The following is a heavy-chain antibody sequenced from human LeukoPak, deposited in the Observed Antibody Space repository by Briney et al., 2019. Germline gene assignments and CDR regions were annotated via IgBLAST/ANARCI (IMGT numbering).Heavy chain of an antibody. CDR2: ISYDGRDK. CDR1: GFTFSSYI. V-gene: IGHV3-30*04. J-gene: IGHJ4*02. D-gene: IGHD3-10*01. Sequence: PGGSLRLSCAASGFTFSSYIMHWVRQAPGKGLEWVALISYDGRDKYYEDSVKGRFSVSRDNSKKKMYLQMTSLRVEDTAVYYCVRDQRDFSGSGNYHMWGQGTLVSVSS. CDR3: VRDQRDFSGSGNYHM.